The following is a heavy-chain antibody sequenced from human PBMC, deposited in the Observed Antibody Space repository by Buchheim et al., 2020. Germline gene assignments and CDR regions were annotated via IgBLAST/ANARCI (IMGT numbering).Heavy chain of an antibody. CDR3: ARETTSLGSDY. Sequence: QLQLQESGPGLVKPSETLSLTCTVSGGSISSSSYYWGWIRQPPGKGLEWIGSIYYSGSTYYNPSLKSRVTISVETSKNQFPLKLSSVTAADTAVYYCARETTSLGSDYWGQGTL. CDR2: IYYSGST. D-gene: IGHD2-2*01. V-gene: IGHV4-39*07. J-gene: IGHJ4*02. CDR1: GGSISSSSYY.